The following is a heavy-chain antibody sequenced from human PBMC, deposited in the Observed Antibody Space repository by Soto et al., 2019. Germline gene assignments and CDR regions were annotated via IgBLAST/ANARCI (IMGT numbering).Heavy chain of an antibody. CDR3: AHSIGYCISTSCSKSYWYFDL. J-gene: IGHJ2*01. CDR2: IYWDDDK. Sequence: QITLKESGPTLVKPTQTLTLTCTFSGFSLSTSGVGVGWIRQPPGKALEWLALIYWDDDKRYSPSLKSRLTITKDTSKNQVVLTMTNMDPVDTSPYSCAHSIGYCISTSCSKSYWYFDLWGRGTLVTVSS. CDR1: GFSLSTSGVG. D-gene: IGHD2-2*01. V-gene: IGHV2-5*02.